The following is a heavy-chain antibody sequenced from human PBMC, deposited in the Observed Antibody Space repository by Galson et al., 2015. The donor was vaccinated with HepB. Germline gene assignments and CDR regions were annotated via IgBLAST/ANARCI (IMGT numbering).Heavy chain of an antibody. CDR1: GFTFSSYS. CDR3: AREIGSTVTTKGFDY. CDR2: ISSSSSYI. Sequence: SLRLSCAASGFTFSSYSMNWVRQAPGKGLEWVSSISSSSSYIYYADSVKGRFTISRDNAKNSLYLQMNSLRAEDTAVYYCAREIGSTVTTKGFDYWGQGTLVTVSS. D-gene: IGHD4-17*01. J-gene: IGHJ4*02. V-gene: IGHV3-21*01.